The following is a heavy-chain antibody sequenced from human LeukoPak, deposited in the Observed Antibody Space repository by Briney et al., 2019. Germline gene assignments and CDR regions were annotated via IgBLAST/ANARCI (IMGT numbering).Heavy chain of an antibody. CDR2: IYYSGST. Sequence: SETLSLTCDVSSGSICIYYWSWIRQPPGKGLEWIGFIYYSGSTHYNPSLKSRVTMSVDTSKNQFSLKLSCVTDADTAVYYCARAKGYNYVLDAFDIWGQGTMVTVSS. D-gene: IGHD5-24*01. CDR3: ARAKGYNYVLDAFDI. CDR1: SGSICIYY. V-gene: IGHV4-59*01. J-gene: IGHJ3*02.